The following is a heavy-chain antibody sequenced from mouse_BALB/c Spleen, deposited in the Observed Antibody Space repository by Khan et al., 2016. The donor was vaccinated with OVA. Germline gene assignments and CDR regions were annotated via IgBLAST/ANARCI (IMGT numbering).Heavy chain of an antibody. Sequence: EVQLQQSGPELMKPGASGKISCKASGYSFTTYYIHWVKQSHGKSLEWIGYIDPFSGDTTYNQKFKGMTTLTVDKSSSTAYIHLSNLTSVDSAFYYCTRHGYVAWFTYWGQGTLVTVSA. CDR3: TRHGYVAWFTY. D-gene: IGHD2-2*01. J-gene: IGHJ3*01. CDR1: GYSFTTYY. V-gene: IGHV1S135*01. CDR2: IDPFSGDT.